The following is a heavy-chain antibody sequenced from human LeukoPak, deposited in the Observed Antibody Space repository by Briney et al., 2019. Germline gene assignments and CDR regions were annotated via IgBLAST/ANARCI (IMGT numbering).Heavy chain of an antibody. CDR2: INPNSGGT. Sequence: ASVKVSCKASGYTFTGYYMNWVRQAPGQGLEWMGWINPNSGGTNYAQKFQGRVTMTRDTSISTAYMELSRLRSDDTAVYYCAKDQGSGSGSYSWGYFDYWGQGTLVTVSS. CDR3: AKDQGSGSGSYSWGYFDY. D-gene: IGHD3-10*01. V-gene: IGHV1-2*02. J-gene: IGHJ4*02. CDR1: GYTFTGYY.